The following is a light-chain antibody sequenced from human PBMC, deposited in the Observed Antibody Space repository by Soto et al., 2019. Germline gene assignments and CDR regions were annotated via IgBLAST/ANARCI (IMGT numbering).Light chain of an antibody. Sequence: IQMTQSPSSLSASVGDRVTITCRASQTIGSSLNWYQQKAGKAPNLLIFTASSFQSGVPSRYSGSESGTDFTLTISSLQPEEFATYYCQQTYSDPPLTFGGGTKVEIK. CDR3: QQTYSDPPLT. CDR1: QTIGSS. V-gene: IGKV1-39*01. J-gene: IGKJ4*01. CDR2: TAS.